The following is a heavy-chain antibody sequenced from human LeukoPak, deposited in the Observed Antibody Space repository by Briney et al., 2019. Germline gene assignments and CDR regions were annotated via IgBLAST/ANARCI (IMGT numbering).Heavy chain of an antibody. J-gene: IGHJ4*02. Sequence: GGSLRLSWAASGFTFSSYGMHWVRQAPGKGLEWVAVISYDGSNKYYADSVKGRFTISRDNSKNTLYLQMNSLRAEDTAVYYCAKDGGIAAAGTFDYWGQGTLVTVSS. CDR3: AKDGGIAAAGTFDY. CDR2: ISYDGSNK. V-gene: IGHV3-30*18. D-gene: IGHD6-13*01. CDR1: GFTFSSYG.